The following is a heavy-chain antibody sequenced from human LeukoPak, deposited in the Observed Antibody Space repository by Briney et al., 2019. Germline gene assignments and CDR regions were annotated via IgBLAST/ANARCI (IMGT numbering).Heavy chain of an antibody. Sequence: GGSLRLSRAASVFTVSRNYMSWLRQAPGKGLEGVSVIYSGGSKYYADSVKGRFTISRDNSKNTLYLQMNSLRAEDTAVYYCARIKDGSGTYYFDYWGQGTLVTVSS. D-gene: IGHD3-10*01. J-gene: IGHJ4*02. CDR1: VFTVSRNY. CDR3: ARIKDGSGTYYFDY. V-gene: IGHV3-66*01. CDR2: IYSGGSK.